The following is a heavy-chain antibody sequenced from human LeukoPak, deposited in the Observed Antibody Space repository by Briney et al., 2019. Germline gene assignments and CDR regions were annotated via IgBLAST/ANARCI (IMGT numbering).Heavy chain of an antibody. J-gene: IGHJ4*02. CDR1: GGTLSSYV. V-gene: IGHV1-69*06. D-gene: IGHD1-1*01. CDR2: IIPIFGTA. Sequence: SLKGSCKASGGTLSSYVISWVRQTPGQGREWMGGIIPIFGTANYAQKFQGRVTITADKSPSTAYMELSSLRSEDTGVYYCAGGTTGTDENYFDYWGQGTLVTVSS. CDR3: AGGTTGTDENYFDY.